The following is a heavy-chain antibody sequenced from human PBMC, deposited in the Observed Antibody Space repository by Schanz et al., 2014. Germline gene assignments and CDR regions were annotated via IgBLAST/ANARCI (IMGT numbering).Heavy chain of an antibody. CDR3: AKDAAYYDSVIFPDH. D-gene: IGHD3-22*01. CDR1: GFTFRSYG. Sequence: QVQLVESGGGVVQPGRSLRLSCAASGFTFRSYGMHWVRQAPGKGLEWVALISYDGSSKNHADSVQGRFTISRDNSKNALYLQMNSLRAEGTAIYFCAKDAAYYDSVIFPDHWGQGALVTVSS. V-gene: IGHV3-33*06. J-gene: IGHJ4*02. CDR2: ISYDGSSK.